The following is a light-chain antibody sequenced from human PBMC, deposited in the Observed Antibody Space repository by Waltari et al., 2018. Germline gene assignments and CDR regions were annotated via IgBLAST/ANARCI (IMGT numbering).Light chain of an antibody. Sequence: EIVLTQSPGTLSLSTGERATLSCRASQSVTSRFLAWYQQKPGQAPRLLIYGASSRATGIPDRFSGSGSGTDFTLTISRLEPEDFAVYFCQQYGSSPGYTFGQGTKLEIK. CDR1: QSVTSRF. CDR2: GAS. J-gene: IGKJ2*01. V-gene: IGKV3-20*01. CDR3: QQYGSSPGYT.